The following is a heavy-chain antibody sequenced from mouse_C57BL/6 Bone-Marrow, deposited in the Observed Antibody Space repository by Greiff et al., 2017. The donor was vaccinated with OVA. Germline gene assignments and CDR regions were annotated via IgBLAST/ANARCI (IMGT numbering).Heavy chain of an antibody. D-gene: IGHD2-4*01. J-gene: IGHJ2*01. CDR1: GYTFTSYW. V-gene: IGHV1-72*01. Sequence: VQLQQPGAELVKPGASVKLSCKASGYTFTSYWMHWVKQRPGRGLALIGRIDPNSGGTKYNEKFKSKATLTVDKPSSTAYMQLSSLTSEDSAVYYCARSGRLRRGGYFDYWGQGTTLTVSS. CDR3: ARSGRLRRGGYFDY. CDR2: IDPNSGGT.